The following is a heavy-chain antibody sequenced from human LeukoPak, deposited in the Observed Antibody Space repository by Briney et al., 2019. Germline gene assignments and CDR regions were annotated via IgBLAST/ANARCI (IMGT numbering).Heavy chain of an antibody. Sequence: GGSLRLSCAASVFTFDDYAMHWVRQAPGKGLEWVSLISWDGGSTYYADSVKGRFTISRDNSKNSLYLQMNSLRAEDTALYYCAKDPTTTGMGYFDYWGQGTLVTVSS. J-gene: IGHJ4*02. CDR2: ISWDGGST. CDR1: VFTFDDYA. V-gene: IGHV3-43D*03. D-gene: IGHD1-14*01. CDR3: AKDPTTTGMGYFDY.